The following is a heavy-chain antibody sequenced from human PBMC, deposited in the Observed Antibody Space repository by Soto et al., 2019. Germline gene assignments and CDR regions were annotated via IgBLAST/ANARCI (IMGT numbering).Heavy chain of an antibody. CDR2: IYPGDSDT. V-gene: IGHV5-51*01. Sequence: LGESLKISCKGSGYSFTSYWIGWVRQMPGKGLEWMGIIYPGDSDTRYSPSFQGQVTISADKSISTAYLQWSSLKASDTAMYYCARQLATMDTPYYYYLLDVWGQGTTVTVSS. CDR3: ARQLATMDTPYYYYLLDV. D-gene: IGHD5-12*01. CDR1: GYSFTSYW. J-gene: IGHJ6*02.